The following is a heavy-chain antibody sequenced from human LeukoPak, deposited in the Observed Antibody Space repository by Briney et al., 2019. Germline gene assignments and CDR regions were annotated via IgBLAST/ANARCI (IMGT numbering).Heavy chain of an antibody. CDR3: VKVGSSATVVNAFHI. D-gene: IGHD4-23*01. Sequence: GGSLRLSCSASGFAFSSYAMHWVRQASGKGLEYVSAITSSGGSTYHTDSVKGRFTISRDNSKNTLYLQMSSLRAEDTAVYYCVKVGSSATVVNAFHIWGQGTMVTVSS. V-gene: IGHV3-64D*06. CDR2: ITSSGGST. CDR1: GFAFSSYA. J-gene: IGHJ3*02.